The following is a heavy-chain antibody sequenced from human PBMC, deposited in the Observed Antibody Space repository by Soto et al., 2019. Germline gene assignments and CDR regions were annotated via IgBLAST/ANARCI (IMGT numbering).Heavy chain of an antibody. J-gene: IGHJ2*01. Sequence: QVQLVQSGAEVKKPGSSVKVSCKASGGTFSSYAISWVRQAPGQGLEWMGGIIPIFGTANYAQKFQGRVTITADESTSTAYMALSRLRSEDTAVYYCARGPIPGVDVNWYFDLWGRGTLVTVSS. CDR3: ARGPIPGVDVNWYFDL. V-gene: IGHV1-69*12. CDR2: IIPIFGTA. CDR1: GGTFSSYA.